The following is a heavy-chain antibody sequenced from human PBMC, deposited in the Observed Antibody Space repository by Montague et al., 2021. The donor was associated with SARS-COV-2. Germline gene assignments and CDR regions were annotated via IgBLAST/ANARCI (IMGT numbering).Heavy chain of an antibody. D-gene: IGHD6-19*01. V-gene: IGHV3-74*01. J-gene: IGHJ4*02. CDR2: ISTNDGITT. CDR3: AGDISSGWFRYFDY. CDR1: GFTFSNYW. Sequence: SLRLSCAASGFTFSNYWMHWVRQVPGKGLVWVARISTNDGITTTDADSVRGRFTISSDNANNTLYLQMNRLRAEDTAVYYCAGDISSGWFRYFDYWGQGTLVTVSS.